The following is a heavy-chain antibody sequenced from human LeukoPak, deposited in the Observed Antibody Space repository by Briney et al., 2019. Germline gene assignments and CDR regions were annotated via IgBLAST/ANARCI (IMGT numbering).Heavy chain of an antibody. CDR3: ATSTVAKYDY. J-gene: IGHJ4*02. CDR1: GFTFSGFW. Sequence: GGSLRLSCAVSGFTFSGFWMSWSRQAPGKGLEWVASINSDGSEGYYADVVKGRFTISRDNAKNSLYLQINSLRAEDTALYYCATSTVAKYDYWGQGTLVAVSS. D-gene: IGHD4-11*01. CDR2: INSDGSEG. V-gene: IGHV3-7*03.